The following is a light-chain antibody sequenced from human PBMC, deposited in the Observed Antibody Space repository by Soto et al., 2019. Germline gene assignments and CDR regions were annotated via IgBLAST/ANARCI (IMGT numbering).Light chain of an antibody. CDR2: GAS. J-gene: IGKJ4*01. CDR1: QSVSISY. CDR3: QQYDSSPPFALT. V-gene: IGKV3-20*01. Sequence: EIVFRQSPGTLSLSPGERATLSCMASQSVSISYLAWYQQRPGQAPRLLIYGASSRATGIPDRFSGSGSGTDFTLTINRLEPEDFAVHYCQQYDSSPPFALTFGGGTKVDIK.